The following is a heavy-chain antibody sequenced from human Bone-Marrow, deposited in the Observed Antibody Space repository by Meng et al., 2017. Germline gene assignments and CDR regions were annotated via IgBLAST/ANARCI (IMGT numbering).Heavy chain of an antibody. Sequence: GGSLRLSCAASGFTFSRDWMHWVRQAPGEGLVWVSRISSDGSDTNYADFVKGRFTISRDNAKNTLYLQMNSLRAEDTAVYYCARDYYDSSGYDNWFDPWGQGTLVTVSS. V-gene: IGHV3-74*01. J-gene: IGHJ5*02. CDR1: GFTFSRDW. CDR3: ARDYYDSSGYDNWFDP. D-gene: IGHD3-22*01. CDR2: ISSDGSDT.